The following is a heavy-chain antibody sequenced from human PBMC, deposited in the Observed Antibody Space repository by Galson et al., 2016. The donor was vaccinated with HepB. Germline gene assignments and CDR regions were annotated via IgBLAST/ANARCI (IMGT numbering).Heavy chain of an antibody. CDR2: IRGSGTT. CDR3: AKELVSNTGRAFDY. Sequence: LRLSCAASGFTFTNYGMSWVRQAPGKGLEWVSGIRGSGTTYYADSVKGRVTISRDNSKNTVYLQMDSLSAEDTALYYCAKELVSNTGRAFDYWGQGTLVTVSS. CDR1: GFTFTNYG. V-gene: IGHV3-23*01. J-gene: IGHJ4*02. D-gene: IGHD6-6*01.